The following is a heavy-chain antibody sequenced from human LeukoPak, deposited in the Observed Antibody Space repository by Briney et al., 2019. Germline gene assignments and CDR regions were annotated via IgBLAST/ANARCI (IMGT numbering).Heavy chain of an antibody. V-gene: IGHV1-69*13. CDR1: GGTFSSYA. CDR3: ARPYEQWLSPFSA. D-gene: IGHD6-19*01. Sequence: SVKVSCKASGGTFSSYAISWVRQAPGQGLEWMGGIIPIFGTANYAQKFQGRVTITADESTSTAYMELSSLRSEDTAVYYCARPYEQWLSPFSAWGQGTLVTVSS. J-gene: IGHJ1*01. CDR2: IIPIFGTA.